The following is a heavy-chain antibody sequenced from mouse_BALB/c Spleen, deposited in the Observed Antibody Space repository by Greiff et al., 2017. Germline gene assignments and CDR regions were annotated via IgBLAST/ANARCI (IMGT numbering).Heavy chain of an antibody. CDR1: GFTFSSYT. CDR3: TRDGYYGSSYAMDY. CDR2: ISSGGSYT. Sequence: EVKLVESGGGLVKPGGSLKLSCAASGFTFSSYTMSWVRQTPEKRLEWVATISSGGSYTYYPDSVKGRFTISRDNAKNTLYLQMSSLKSEDTAMYYCTRDGYYGSSYAMDYWGQGTSVTVSS. V-gene: IGHV5-6-4*01. D-gene: IGHD1-1*01. J-gene: IGHJ4*01.